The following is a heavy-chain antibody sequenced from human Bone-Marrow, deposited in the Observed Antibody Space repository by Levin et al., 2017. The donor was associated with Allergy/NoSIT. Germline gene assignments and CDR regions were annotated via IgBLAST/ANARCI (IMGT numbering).Heavy chain of an antibody. CDR2: ISWDDDR. J-gene: IGHJ4*02. CDR3: AHREGSSWYGYNFDF. D-gene: IGHD6-13*01. CDR1: GFSLSTRTVA. V-gene: IGHV2-5*02. Sequence: VSGPTLVKPTQTLTLTCTFSGFSLSTRTVAVGWFRQAPGKALQWLALISWDDDRRYSPPLRSRLTITKDTSKNQVILTMTNMDPVDTATYYCAHREGSSWYGYNFDFWGQGTLVTVSS.